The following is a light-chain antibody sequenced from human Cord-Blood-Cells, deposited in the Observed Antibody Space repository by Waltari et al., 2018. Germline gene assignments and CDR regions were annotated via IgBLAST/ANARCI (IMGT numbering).Light chain of an antibody. Sequence: DIQMTQSPSTLYASVGDRVTITCRASQSISSWLAWYQQKPGKAPKLLIYKASSLESGVPSRFSGSGSGTEFTLTISSLQPDDFATYYCQQYNSYSRTFGQGTKVEI. CDR3: QQYNSYSRT. J-gene: IGKJ1*01. V-gene: IGKV1-5*03. CDR2: KAS. CDR1: QSISSW.